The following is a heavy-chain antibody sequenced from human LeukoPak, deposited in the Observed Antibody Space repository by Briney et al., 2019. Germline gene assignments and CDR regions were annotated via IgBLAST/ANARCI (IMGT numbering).Heavy chain of an antibody. V-gene: IGHV4-4*07. CDR3: TRDPGDYNHDWYFDV. Sequence: SETLSLTCAVSGVSLSVYYWIWVRQPAGKGLEGIGRIHTSGNADYNPSLKSRGTISVDTSKNQISLRLRAVTAADTAVYYCTRDPGDYNHDWYFDVWGRGTLLSVSS. CDR1: GVSLSVYY. CDR2: IHTSGNA. D-gene: IGHD4-17*01. J-gene: IGHJ2*01.